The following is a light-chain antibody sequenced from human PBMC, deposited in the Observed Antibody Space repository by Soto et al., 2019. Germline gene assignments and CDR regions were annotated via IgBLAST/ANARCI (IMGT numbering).Light chain of an antibody. CDR1: QSISRW. J-gene: IGKJ5*01. V-gene: IGKV1-5*01. Sequence: DIQMPQSPSTLSASVGDSVTITCRASQSISRWLAWYQQKPGKAPKALIYDASTLRSGVPSRFSGGGSGTEFTLTISSLQPDDFATYYCQQYNTYSTFGQGTRLEIK. CDR2: DAS. CDR3: QQYNTYST.